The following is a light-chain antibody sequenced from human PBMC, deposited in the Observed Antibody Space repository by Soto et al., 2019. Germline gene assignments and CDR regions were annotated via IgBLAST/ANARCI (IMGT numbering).Light chain of an antibody. Sequence: QSVLTQPASVSGSPGQPITISCSGTSSDIGAYNYVSWYQHYTGKAPKLVISDVSHRPSGVSSRFSGSKSGNTASLTISGLQAEYEADYYCSSYTIHSSVVCGGGTQLTVL. CDR3: SSYTIHSSVV. V-gene: IGLV2-14*03. J-gene: IGLJ2*01. CDR2: DVS. CDR1: SSDIGAYNY.